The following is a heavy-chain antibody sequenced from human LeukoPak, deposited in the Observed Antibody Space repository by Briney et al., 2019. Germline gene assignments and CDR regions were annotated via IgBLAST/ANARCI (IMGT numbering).Heavy chain of an antibody. CDR2: ISISSNYI. CDR1: GFTFSTYS. D-gene: IGHD1-26*01. Sequence: GGSLRLSCAASGFTFSTYSMNWVRQAPGKGLEWVSSISISSNYIYYADSVEGRFTISRDNAKNSLYLQMNSLRAEDTAVYYCARADGSGAGYYMDVWGKGTTVTVSS. CDR3: ARADGSGAGYYMDV. V-gene: IGHV3-21*01. J-gene: IGHJ6*03.